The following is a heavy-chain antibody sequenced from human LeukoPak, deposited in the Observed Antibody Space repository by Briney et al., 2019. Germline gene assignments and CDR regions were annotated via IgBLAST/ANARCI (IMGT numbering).Heavy chain of an antibody. CDR1: GYTFTSYD. J-gene: IGHJ4*02. CDR2: MNPNSGIT. D-gene: IGHD6-13*01. CDR3: VTGMAAARATPCY. Sequence: ASVKVSCKASGYTFTSYDINWVRQATGQGLEWMGWMNPNSGITASAQKFQGRVTMTRDTSISTAYMELSSLRSEDTAVYYCVTGMAAARATPCYWGQGTLVTVSS. V-gene: IGHV1-8*01.